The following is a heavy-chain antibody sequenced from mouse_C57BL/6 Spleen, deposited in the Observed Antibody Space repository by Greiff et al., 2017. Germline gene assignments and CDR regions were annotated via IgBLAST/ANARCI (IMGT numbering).Heavy chain of an antibody. CDR1: GYTFTSSG. CDR2: IYPRSGNT. V-gene: IGHV1-81*01. D-gene: IGHD3-2*02. Sequence: VTLVESGAELARPGASVKLSCKASGYTFTSSGISWVKQRTGQGLEWLGEIYPRSGNTYYNEQFKGKATLTADKSSSTAYMELRSLTSEDSAVYFCARRDSSGYAWFAYWGQGTLVTVSA. CDR3: ARRDSSGYAWFAY. J-gene: IGHJ3*01.